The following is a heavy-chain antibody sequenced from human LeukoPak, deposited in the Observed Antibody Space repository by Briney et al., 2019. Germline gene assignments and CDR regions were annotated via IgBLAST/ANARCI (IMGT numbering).Heavy chain of an antibody. J-gene: IGHJ4*02. CDR2: VSGSGDNT. D-gene: IGHD4-11*01. CDR1: GFTFNNYA. CDR3: ARWGNDYSQFDS. V-gene: IGHV3-23*01. Sequence: GGSLRLSCAASGFTFNNYAMTWVRQAPGRGLEWVSVVSGSGDNTNYADSVKGRFTISRDNSKNTLFLQMNSLRTEDTAVYFCARWGNDYSQFDSWGQGTLVTVSS.